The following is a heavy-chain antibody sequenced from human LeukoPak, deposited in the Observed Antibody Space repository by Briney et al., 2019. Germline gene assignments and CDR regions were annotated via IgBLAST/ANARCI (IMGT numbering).Heavy chain of an antibody. CDR1: GGSFSGYY. CDR2: INHSGST. J-gene: IGHJ3*02. D-gene: IGHD3-22*01. Sequence: PSETLSLTCAVYGGSFSGYYWSWIRQPPGKGLGWIGEINHSGSTNYNPSLKSRVTISVDTSKNQFSLKLSSVTAADTAVYYCARDGPTNKYDSSGYNAFDIWGQGTMVTVSS. CDR3: ARDGPTNKYDSSGYNAFDI. V-gene: IGHV4-34*01.